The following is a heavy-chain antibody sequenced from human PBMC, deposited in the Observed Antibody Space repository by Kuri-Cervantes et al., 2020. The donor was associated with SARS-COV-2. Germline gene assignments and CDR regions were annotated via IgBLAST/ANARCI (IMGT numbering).Heavy chain of an antibody. CDR3: AGGGGYDYPHY. J-gene: IGHJ4*02. V-gene: IGHV4-59*01. Sequence: SETLSLTCTVSGDSISSYYWSWIRQPPGKGLEWIGYIYYSGSTKYNPALKSRLTISLNTPKNQFSLKLSSVTAADTAVYYCAGGGGYDYPHYWGQGTLVTVSS. CDR2: IYYSGST. CDR1: GDSISSYY. D-gene: IGHD3-16*01.